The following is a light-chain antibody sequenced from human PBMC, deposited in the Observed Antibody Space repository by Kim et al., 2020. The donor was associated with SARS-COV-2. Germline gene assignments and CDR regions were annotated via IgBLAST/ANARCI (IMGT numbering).Light chain of an antibody. CDR3: QQFRIYPPT. Sequence: ASVGDRVTITCRASQGISNHLAWFQQIPGKAPKPLIYASSNLQSGVPPRFGGSGSGTEFTLTIDSLQPEDGATYYCQQFRIYPPTFGGGTKVDIK. V-gene: IGKV1-16*01. CDR2: ASS. CDR1: QGISNH. J-gene: IGKJ4*01.